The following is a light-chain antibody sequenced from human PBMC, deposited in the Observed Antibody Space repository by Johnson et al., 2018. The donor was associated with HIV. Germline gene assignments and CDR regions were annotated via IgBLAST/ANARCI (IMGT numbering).Light chain of an antibody. CDR1: SSNIGNNS. Sequence: QSVLTQPPSVSAAPGQKVTISCSGSSSNIGNNSVSWHQQLPGTAPKLLIYDNNNRSSGIPDRFSGSRSGPSATRGINALQTGDEVDYHCGTWHYNLSAGGVFGTGTKVTVL. J-gene: IGLJ1*01. CDR2: DNN. V-gene: IGLV1-51*01. CDR3: GTWHYNLSAGGV.